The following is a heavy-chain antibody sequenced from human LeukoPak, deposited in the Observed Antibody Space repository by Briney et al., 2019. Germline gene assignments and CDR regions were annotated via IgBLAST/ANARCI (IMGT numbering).Heavy chain of an antibody. D-gene: IGHD5-18*01. Sequence: GRSLRLSCAASGFTFSNYAMLWVRQAPGKGLEWVAIIRSDGSNKYYADSVKGRFTISRDNSKNTLYLQMNSLRAEDTAVYYCARDVNTSMPYYYYGVDVWGQGTTVTVSS. V-gene: IGHV3-30-3*01. CDR1: GFTFSNYA. CDR2: IRSDGSNK. CDR3: ARDVNTSMPYYYYGVDV. J-gene: IGHJ6*02.